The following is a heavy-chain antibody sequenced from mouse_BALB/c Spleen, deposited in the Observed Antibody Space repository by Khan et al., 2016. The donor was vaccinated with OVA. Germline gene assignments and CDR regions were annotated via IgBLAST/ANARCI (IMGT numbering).Heavy chain of an antibody. CDR2: INPSNSYT. Sequence: QVQLKQSGAELARPGASLKMSCKASGYTFTSYTMPWVRQRPGQPPEWIGHINPSNSYTNYNQNFNDKATLIVDKSSNTAYMQLSSLTSEDSAVYYWAREVAYHRANGWFAYWGQGTLVTVSA. J-gene: IGHJ3*01. CDR1: GYTFTSYT. CDR3: AREVAYHRANGWFAY. V-gene: IGHV1-4*01. D-gene: IGHD2-14*01.